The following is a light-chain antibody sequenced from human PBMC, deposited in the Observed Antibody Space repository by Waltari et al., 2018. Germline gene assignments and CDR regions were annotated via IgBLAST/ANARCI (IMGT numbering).Light chain of an antibody. CDR3: MQGTHWPLS. CDR1: QRLVHSDGNNY. CDR2: KLS. J-gene: IGKJ4*01. Sequence: QRLVHSDGNNYEAGIQERPGQSPSRVLYKLSTGESGVRGAFCASGTGTDLTLKISRVEAEDVGVYYYMQGTHWPLSFGGGTKVEIK. V-gene: IGKV2-30*02.